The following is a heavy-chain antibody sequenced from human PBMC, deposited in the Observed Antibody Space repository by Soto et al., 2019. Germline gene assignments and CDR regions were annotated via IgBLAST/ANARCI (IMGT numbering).Heavy chain of an antibody. CDR2: ISSSSSTI. V-gene: IGHV3-48*02. J-gene: IGHJ6*02. CDR1: GFTFSSYA. CDR3: ARDKVFGVVIKYYYYGMDV. Sequence: PGGSLRLSCAASGFTFSSYAMSWVRQAPGKGLEWVSAISSSSSTIYYADSVKGRFTISRDNAKNSLYLQMNSLRDEDTAVYYCARDKVFGVVIKYYYYGMDVWGQGTTVTVSS. D-gene: IGHD3-3*01.